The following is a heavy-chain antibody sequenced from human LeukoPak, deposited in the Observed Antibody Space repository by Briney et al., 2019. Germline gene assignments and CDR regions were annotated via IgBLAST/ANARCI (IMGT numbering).Heavy chain of an antibody. V-gene: IGHV4-30-4*01. CDR2: IYYSGST. CDR1: GGSISSGDYY. D-gene: IGHD5-12*01. J-gene: IGHJ4*02. Sequence: SETLSLTCTVSGGSISSGDYYWSWIRQPPGKGLEWIGYIYYSGSTYYNPSLKSRVTISVDTSKNQFSLELSSVTAADTAVYYCARDHGEDSGYDLFDYWGQGTLVTVSS. CDR3: ARDHGEDSGYDLFDY.